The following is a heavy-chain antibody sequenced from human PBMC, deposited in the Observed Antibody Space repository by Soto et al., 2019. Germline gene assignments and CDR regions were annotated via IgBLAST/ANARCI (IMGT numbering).Heavy chain of an antibody. J-gene: IGHJ3*02. D-gene: IGHD2-2*01. V-gene: IGHV4-59*01. CDR3: ARGYYSSTSCYGAFDI. Sequence: SETLSLTCTVSGGSIISYYWSWIRQPPGKGLEWIGYIYYSGSTNYNPSLKSRVTISVDTSKNQFSLKLSSVTAADTAVYYCARGYYSSTSCYGAFDIWGQGTMVTVSS. CDR2: IYYSGST. CDR1: GGSIISYY.